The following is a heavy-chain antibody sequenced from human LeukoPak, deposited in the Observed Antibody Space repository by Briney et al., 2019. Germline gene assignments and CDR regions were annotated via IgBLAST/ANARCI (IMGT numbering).Heavy chain of an antibody. D-gene: IGHD3-16*02. J-gene: IGHJ3*02. CDR1: GGSISSSY. CDR2: VYYSGST. Sequence: SETLSLTCTVSGGSISSSYWTWIRQPPGKGLEWIGYVYYSGSTNYNPSLKGRVTMSVDTSKNQFSLNLNSVTDADTAVYFCASYRRPPYAFDIWGQGTMVTVSS. V-gene: IGHV4-59*01. CDR3: ASYRRPPYAFDI.